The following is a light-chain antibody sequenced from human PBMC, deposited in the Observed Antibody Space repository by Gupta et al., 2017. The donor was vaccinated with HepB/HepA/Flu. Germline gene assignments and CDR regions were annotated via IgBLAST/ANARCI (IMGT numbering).Light chain of an antibody. CDR3: QSYDSSLSGSKV. Sequence: QSVLTQPPSVSGAPGQSVTISCTGSRSNIDAGYDVHWYQQLPGTAPKLLTYGNSNRPSGVPDRFSGSKSGTSASLAITGLQAEDEADYYCQSYDSSLSGSKVFGGGTKLTVL. CDR1: RSNIDAGYD. J-gene: IGLJ2*01. CDR2: GNS. V-gene: IGLV1-40*01.